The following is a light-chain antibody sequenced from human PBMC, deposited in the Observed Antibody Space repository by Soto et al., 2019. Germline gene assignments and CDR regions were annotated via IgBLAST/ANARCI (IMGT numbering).Light chain of an antibody. V-gene: IGKV1-39*01. CDR1: QSISHY. J-gene: IGKJ1*01. CDR2: AAS. Sequence: DIQMTQSPFSLAASVGDRITITCRASQSISHYVNWYQQEPEKAPKFLIYAASNLPRGIPSRFSGSGSGTDFTLTISSLQPEDFATYYCQQSYTTPWTFGQGTRVEV. CDR3: QQSYTTPWT.